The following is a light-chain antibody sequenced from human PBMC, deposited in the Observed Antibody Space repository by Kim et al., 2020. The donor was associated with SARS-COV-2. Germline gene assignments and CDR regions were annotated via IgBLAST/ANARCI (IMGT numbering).Light chain of an antibody. CDR1: RSVSRW. CDR3: KQYNSYIDYT. CDR2: RAT. Sequence: DIQMTQSPSTLSASVGDRVTITCRASRSVSRWLAWYQQKAGKAPTLLIYRATTLFSGVPSRFSGSGSGTEFTLTITSLQPEDFATYYCKQYNSYIDYTFGQGTKVDIK. J-gene: IGKJ2*01. V-gene: IGKV1-5*03.